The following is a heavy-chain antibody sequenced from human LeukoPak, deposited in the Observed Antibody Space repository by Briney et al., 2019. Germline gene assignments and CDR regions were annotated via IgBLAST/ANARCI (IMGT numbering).Heavy chain of an antibody. CDR3: AKAQDSSGWYVHFDS. D-gene: IGHD6-19*01. CDR1: GFTFGNYA. J-gene: IGHJ4*02. Sequence: PGGSLRLSCAASGFTFGNYAMNWVRQGPGKGLEYISGISAIGGSTYDADSVKGRFIISRDNSKNTVYLQMYSPRAADTAVYYCAKAQDSSGWYVHFDSWGQGTLVTVSS. CDR2: ISAIGGST. V-gene: IGHV3-23*01.